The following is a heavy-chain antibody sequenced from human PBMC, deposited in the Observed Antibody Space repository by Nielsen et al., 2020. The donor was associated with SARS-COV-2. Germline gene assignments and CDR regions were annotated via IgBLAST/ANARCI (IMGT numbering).Heavy chain of an antibody. CDR3: ARDLGIARDPIEPFDY. Sequence: GGSLRLSCAASGFTFSSYGMHWVRQAPGKGLEWVAVIWYDGSNKYYADSVKGRFTISRDNSKNTLYLQMNSLRAEDTAVYYCARDLGIARDPIEPFDYWGQGTLVTVSS. CDR2: IWYDGSNK. V-gene: IGHV3-33*01. D-gene: IGHD2-21*01. CDR1: GFTFSSYG. J-gene: IGHJ4*02.